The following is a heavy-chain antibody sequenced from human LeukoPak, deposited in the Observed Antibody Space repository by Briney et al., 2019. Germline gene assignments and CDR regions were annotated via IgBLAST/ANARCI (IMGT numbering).Heavy chain of an antibody. V-gene: IGHV3-74*01. CDR2: INSDGSVT. CDR1: GFTFTNYW. J-gene: IGHJ4*02. CDR3: ARDRGALDY. D-gene: IGHD1-26*01. Sequence: GGSLRLSCAASGFTFTNYWMHWVRQAPGEGLVWVSRINSDGSVTRYADSVNGRFTISRDNAKNTVFLQMNSLRTEDTAEYYCARDRGALDYWGQGTLVTVSS.